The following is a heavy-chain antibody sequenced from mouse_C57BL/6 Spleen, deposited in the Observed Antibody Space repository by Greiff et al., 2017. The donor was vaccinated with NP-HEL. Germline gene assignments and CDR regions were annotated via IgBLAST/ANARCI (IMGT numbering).Heavy chain of an antibody. J-gene: IGHJ1*03. CDR1: GYTFTSYW. CDR3: ARYGYDWYFDV. V-gene: IGHV1-64*01. Sequence: VQLQQPGAELVKPGASVKLSCKASGYTFTSYWMHWVKQRPGQGLEWIGMIHLNSGSTNYNEKFKSKATLTVDKSSSTAYMQLSSLTSEDSAVYYCARYGYDWYFDVWGTGTTVTVSS. CDR2: IHLNSGST. D-gene: IGHD2-2*01.